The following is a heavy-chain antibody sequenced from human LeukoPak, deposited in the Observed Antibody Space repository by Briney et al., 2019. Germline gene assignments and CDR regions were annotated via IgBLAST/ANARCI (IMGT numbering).Heavy chain of an antibody. D-gene: IGHD5-18*01. CDR1: GGSISSYY. CDR3: ARGYFGYSYGYPFDY. CDR2: IYYSGST. Sequence: SETLSLTCTVSGGSISSYYWSWIRQPPGKGLEWIGYIYYSGSTNYNPSLKSRVTISVDTSKNQFSLKLSSVTAADTAVYYCARGYFGYSYGYPFDYWGQGTLVTVSS. J-gene: IGHJ4*02. V-gene: IGHV4-59*01.